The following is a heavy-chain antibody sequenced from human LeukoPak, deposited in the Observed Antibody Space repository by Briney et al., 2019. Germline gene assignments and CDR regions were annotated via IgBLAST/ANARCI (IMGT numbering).Heavy chain of an antibody. D-gene: IGHD2-21*01. CDR3: ARAEVIAIFDL. Sequence: GGSLRLSCAASGFSISSYEMNWVRQAPGKGLEWLSYISSSGKTIYYADSVKGRFTISRDNSKNTLYLQMNGLKFEDTAVYYCARAEVIAIFDLWGQGTPVTVSS. J-gene: IGHJ4*02. CDR2: ISSSGKTI. V-gene: IGHV3-48*03. CDR1: GFSISSYE.